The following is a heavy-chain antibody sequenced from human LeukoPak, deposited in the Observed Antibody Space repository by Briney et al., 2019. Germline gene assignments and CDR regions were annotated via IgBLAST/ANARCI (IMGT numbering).Heavy chain of an antibody. CDR2: IRYDGSNK. CDR1: GFTFSSYG. V-gene: IGHV3-30*02. J-gene: IGHJ4*02. CDR3: AKSGYCGGDCYNFDY. D-gene: IGHD2-21*01. Sequence: GGSLRLSCAASGFTFSSYGMHWVRQAPGKGLEWVAFIRYDGSNKYYADSVKGRFTISRDNSENTLYLQMNSLRAEDTAVYYCAKSGYCGGDCYNFDYWGQGTLVTVSS.